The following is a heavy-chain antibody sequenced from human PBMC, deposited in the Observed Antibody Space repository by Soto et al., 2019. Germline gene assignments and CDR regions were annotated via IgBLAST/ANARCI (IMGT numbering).Heavy chain of an antibody. CDR3: ARATRGNYGYTSYFDY. V-gene: IGHV4-59*01. CDR1: GGSISSYY. D-gene: IGHD1-26*01. J-gene: IGHJ4*02. Sequence: SETLSLTCTVSGGSISSYYWIWIRQPPVNGLEFIGYIYYIFSTNYNPSLKSRFTISLYTSKNHFSLKLISFTAADTSVYYCARATRGNYGYTSYFDYWGQGTLVTVS. CDR2: IYYIFST.